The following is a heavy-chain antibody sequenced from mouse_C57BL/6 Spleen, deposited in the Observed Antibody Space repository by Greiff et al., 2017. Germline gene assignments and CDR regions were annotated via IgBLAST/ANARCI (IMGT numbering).Heavy chain of an antibody. CDR2: ISSGSSTI. CDR3: AREGLHPQSAMDY. D-gene: IGHD1-2*01. V-gene: IGHV5-17*01. J-gene: IGHJ4*01. CDR1: GFTFSDYG. Sequence: EVQLVESGAGLVKPGASLKLSCAASGFTFSDYGMHWVRQAPEKGLEWVAYISSGSSTIYYAATVKGRFTISIDKATNTLFLQITSLRSADTAMYYCAREGLHPQSAMDYWGQGTSVTVSS.